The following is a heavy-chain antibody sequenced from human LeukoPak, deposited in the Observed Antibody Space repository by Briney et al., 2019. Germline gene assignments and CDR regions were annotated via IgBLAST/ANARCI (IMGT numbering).Heavy chain of an antibody. CDR1: GGSITSSSYY. J-gene: IGHJ3*02. CDR3: ARRGSGDAFDI. CDR2: FYYSGST. V-gene: IGHV4-39*07. Sequence: KPSETLSLTCTVSGGSITSSSYYWGWIRQPPGKGLEWIGNFYYSGSTYYNPSLKSRVTISVDTSKSQFSLKLSSVTAADTAVYYCARRGSGDAFDIWGQGTMVTVSS. D-gene: IGHD1-26*01.